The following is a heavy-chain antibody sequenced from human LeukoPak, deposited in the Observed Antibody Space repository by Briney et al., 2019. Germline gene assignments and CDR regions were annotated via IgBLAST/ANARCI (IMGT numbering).Heavy chain of an antibody. CDR2: IFYSGST. D-gene: IGHD1-14*01. CDR3: ARGRYGTISRGWFDP. J-gene: IGHJ5*02. Sequence: TPSETLSLTCTVSGGSISSNSYYWGWIRQPPGKGLEWIGSIFYSGSTYYNPSLKSRVTISVDTSKKKISLKLSSVTAADTAVYYCARGRYGTISRGWFDPWGQGTLVTVSS. V-gene: IGHV4-39*07. CDR1: GGSISSNSYY.